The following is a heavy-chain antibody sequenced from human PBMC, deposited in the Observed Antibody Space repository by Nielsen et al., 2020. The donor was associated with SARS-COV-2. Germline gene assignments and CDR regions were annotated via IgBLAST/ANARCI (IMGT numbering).Heavy chain of an antibody. CDR1: GFTFDDYA. CDR3: ARNLAGYSTRLAFDP. Sequence: SLKISCAASGFTFDDYAMHWVRQAPGKGLEWVSGISWNSGSIGYADSVKGRFTISRDNAKNSLYLQMNSLRVEDTALYYCARNLAGYSTRLAFDPWGQGTLVTVSS. D-gene: IGHD6-13*01. V-gene: IGHV3-9*01. J-gene: IGHJ5*02. CDR2: ISWNSGSI.